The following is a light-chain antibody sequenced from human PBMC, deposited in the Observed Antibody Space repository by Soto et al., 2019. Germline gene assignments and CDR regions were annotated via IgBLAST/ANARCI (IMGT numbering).Light chain of an antibody. V-gene: IGKV1-5*01. J-gene: IGKJ1*01. CDR2: NAS. Sequence: DIQMTQSPSTLSDLLGNKVTITCRPIQGISSWLAWYQQKPGKAPKLLIYNASSLESGVPSRFSGSGSGTEFTLTISSLQPDDFATYYCQQYNSYWTFGQGTKVEIK. CDR3: QQYNSYWT. CDR1: QGISSW.